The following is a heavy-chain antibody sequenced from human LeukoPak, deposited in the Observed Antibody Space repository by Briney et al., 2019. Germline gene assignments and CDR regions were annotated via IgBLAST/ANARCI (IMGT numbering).Heavy chain of an antibody. D-gene: IGHD2-15*01. CDR2: FYYDGLT. V-gene: IGHV4-59*01. J-gene: IGHJ4*02. CDR1: VDSISSYF. CDR3: ARAIVNGYFDH. Sequence: SETLSLTCPVFVDSISSYFWIWIRQPPGKGLEWIGYFYYDGLTNYNPSLKSRITISVNTSKNHFSLKLSSVTAADTAVYYCARAIVNGYFDHWGRGTLVTVFS.